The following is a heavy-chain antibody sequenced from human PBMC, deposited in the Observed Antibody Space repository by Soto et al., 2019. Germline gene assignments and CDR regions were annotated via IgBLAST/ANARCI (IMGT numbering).Heavy chain of an antibody. CDR3: ARASKAQLDY. V-gene: IGHV4-34*01. J-gene: IGHJ4*02. CDR2: INLSGST. Sequence: QVQLQQWGAGLLKPSETLSLTCAVYGGSFSGYYWSWIRQPPGKGLEWIGEINLSGSTNYNPSLKSRVTISVDTSKNQFSLKLSSVTAADTAVYYCARASKAQLDYWGQGTLVTVSS. CDR1: GGSFSGYY.